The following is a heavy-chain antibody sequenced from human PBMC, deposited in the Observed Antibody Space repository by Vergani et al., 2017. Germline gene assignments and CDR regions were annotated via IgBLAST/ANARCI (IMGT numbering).Heavy chain of an antibody. J-gene: IGHJ4*02. Sequence: EVQLLESGGDLVQPGGSLRLSCAASGFTFNHYAMNWVRQAPGKGLEWVSGISGSGGSTYYAGSVKGRFTISRDSSKNTLYLQMNSLSAGDTAVYYCAREIVVVPAAQGDFDYWGQGTLVTVSS. V-gene: IGHV3-23*01. CDR1: GFTFNHYA. D-gene: IGHD2-2*01. CDR2: ISGSGGST. CDR3: AREIVVVPAAQGDFDY.